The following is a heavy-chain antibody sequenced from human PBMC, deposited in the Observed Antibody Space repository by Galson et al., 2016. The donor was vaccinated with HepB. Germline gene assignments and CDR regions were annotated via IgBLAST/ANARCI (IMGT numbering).Heavy chain of an antibody. V-gene: IGHV3-48*02. Sequence: SLRLSCAASGFTFSSYGVNWVRQAPGKGLEWVIYISSSGGIVYYADSVKHRFTISRDNAKNTLYLQMNSLRDEDTAVYYCERDDKYAFDYWGQGTLVPVSS. D-gene: IGHD2-8*01. J-gene: IGHJ4*02. CDR1: GFTFSSYG. CDR2: ISSSGGIV. CDR3: ERDDKYAFDY.